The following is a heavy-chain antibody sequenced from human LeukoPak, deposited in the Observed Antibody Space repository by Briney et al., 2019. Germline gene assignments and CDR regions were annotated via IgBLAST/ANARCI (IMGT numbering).Heavy chain of an antibody. CDR3: AKANNSSWHN. J-gene: IGHJ4*02. CDR1: GFTLSTNA. D-gene: IGHD6-13*01. Sequence: GGSLRLSCLTSGFTLSTNAMSWVRQAPGKGLEWISGISGSGASTYYADSVKGRFTISRDDSRNTLYLQMNSLRGDDTAVYYCAKANNSSWHNWGQGTLVTVS. V-gene: IGHV3-23*01. CDR2: ISGSGAST.